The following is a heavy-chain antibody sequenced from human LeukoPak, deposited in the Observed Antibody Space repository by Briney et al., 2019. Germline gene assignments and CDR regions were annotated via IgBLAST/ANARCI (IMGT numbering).Heavy chain of an antibody. CDR1: GFTFGDYA. Sequence: GRSLRLSCAASGFTFGDYAMHWVRQGPGKGLEWVSGINWNSDRIGYADSVKGRFTISRDNARKSLYLQMNSLRIEDTALYFCTKDHYSSGWSQGDYFDYWGQGTLVSVSS. J-gene: IGHJ4*02. CDR2: INWNSDRI. CDR3: TKDHYSSGWSQGDYFDY. D-gene: IGHD6-19*01. V-gene: IGHV3-9*01.